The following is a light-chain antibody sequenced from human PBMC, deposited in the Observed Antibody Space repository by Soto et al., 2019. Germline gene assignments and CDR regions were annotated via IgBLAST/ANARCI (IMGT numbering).Light chain of an antibody. CDR2: GNS. V-gene: IGLV1-40*01. CDR1: SSNIGAVFD. J-gene: IGLJ1*01. CDR3: QSYDSSLTGSKV. Sequence: QSVLTQPPSVAGSPGQSVTISCTWSSSNIGAVFDVHWYQQLPGTAPKLLIYGNSNRPSGVPDRFSGSRSGTSASLAITGLQAEDEADYYCQSYDSSLTGSKVFGSGTKVTVL.